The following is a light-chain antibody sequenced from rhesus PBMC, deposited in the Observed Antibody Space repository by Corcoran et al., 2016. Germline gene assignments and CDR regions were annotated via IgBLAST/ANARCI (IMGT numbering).Light chain of an antibody. CDR1: ENINTY. CDR3: QHHYRAPDS. CDR2: KAS. V-gene: IGKV1-74*01. Sequence: DIQMTQSPSSLSASVGDRVTITCRASENINTYLHCSQQKPGKSPKLLIYKASTLQSGVPSRFRVSGSGTDYTFTISSLQSEDVANYYCQHHYRAPDSFGQGTKVEIK. J-gene: IGKJ2*01.